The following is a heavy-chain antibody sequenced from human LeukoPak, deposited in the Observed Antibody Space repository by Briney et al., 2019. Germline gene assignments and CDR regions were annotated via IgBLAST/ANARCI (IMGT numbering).Heavy chain of an antibody. CDR1: GFTFSTHA. CDR2: ITADASGT. J-gene: IGHJ4*02. CDR3: ARDAGIGSGSYDY. V-gene: IGHV3-23*01. Sequence: PGGSLRLSCTASGFTFSTHAMAWVRQAPGMGPEWVSAITADASGTYYAEALKGRFTISRDNAKNSLYLQMNSLRAEDTAVYYCARDAGIGSGSYDYWGQGTLVTVSS. D-gene: IGHD1-26*01.